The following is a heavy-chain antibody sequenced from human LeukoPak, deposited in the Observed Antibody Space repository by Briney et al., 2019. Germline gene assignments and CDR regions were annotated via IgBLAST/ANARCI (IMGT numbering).Heavy chain of an antibody. J-gene: IGHJ4*02. V-gene: IGHV3-7*01. Sequence: GGSLRLSCVASGFTFSSYWMTWVRQAPGKGLEWVANIKEDGSEKYYVDSVKGRFIISRDNAKNSLYLQMNSLRAEDTAVYYCASASGYDYVRGFDYWGQGTLVTVSS. CDR1: GFTFSSYW. CDR2: IKEDGSEK. D-gene: IGHD5-12*01. CDR3: ASASGYDYVRGFDY.